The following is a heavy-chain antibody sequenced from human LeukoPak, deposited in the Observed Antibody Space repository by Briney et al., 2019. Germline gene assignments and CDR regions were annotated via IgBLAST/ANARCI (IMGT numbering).Heavy chain of an antibody. J-gene: IGHJ4*02. V-gene: IGHV4-38-2*02. CDR2: IYHSGST. CDR3: ASSSGWPPVDY. D-gene: IGHD6-19*01. Sequence: SETLSLTCTVSGYSISSGYYWGWIRQPPGKGLEWIGNIYHSGSTYYNPSLKSRLTISVDTSKNQFSLKLSSVTAADTAVYYCASSSGWPPVDYWGQGTLVTVSS. CDR1: GYSISSGYY.